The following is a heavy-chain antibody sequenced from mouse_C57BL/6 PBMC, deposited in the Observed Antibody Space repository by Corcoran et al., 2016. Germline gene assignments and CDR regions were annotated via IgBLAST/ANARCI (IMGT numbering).Heavy chain of an antibody. CDR3: AREDYDRYFDV. V-gene: IGHV9-3*01. D-gene: IGHD2-4*01. J-gene: IGHJ1*03. Sequence: QIQLVQSGPELKKPGETVKISCKASGYTFTTYGMSWVKQAPGKGLKWMGWINTYSGVPTYADDFKGRFAFSLETSASTAYLQINNLKNEDTATYFCAREDYDRYFDVWGTGTTVTVSS. CDR1: GYTFTTYG. CDR2: INTYSGVP.